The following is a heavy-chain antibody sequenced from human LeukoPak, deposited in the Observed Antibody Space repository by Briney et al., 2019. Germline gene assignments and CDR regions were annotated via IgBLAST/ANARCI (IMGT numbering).Heavy chain of an antibody. CDR3: ASLYHYDSGGYNYYFDY. CDR2: FYYTGST. D-gene: IGHD3-22*01. Sequence: SETLSLTCTVSGGSISSNGYYWGWIRQPPGKGLEWIGSFYYTGSTFYSPSLKSRVTISVDTSKNQFSLKLTSVTAADTAMYYCASLYHYDSGGYNYYFDYWGQGTLVTVSS. CDR1: GGSISSNGYY. V-gene: IGHV4-39*01. J-gene: IGHJ4*02.